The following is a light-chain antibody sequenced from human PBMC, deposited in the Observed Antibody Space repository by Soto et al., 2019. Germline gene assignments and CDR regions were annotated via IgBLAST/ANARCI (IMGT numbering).Light chain of an antibody. CDR1: QSVSSTS. J-gene: IGKJ5*01. CDR3: QQHGQWPIT. Sequence: EIVLTQSPCTLSFSPWERSTLSFMASQSVSSTSLAWYQQKPGQAPRLLIYGISKRATDIPDRFSGSGSGTEFTLTISSLQPEDFATYYCQQHGQWPITFGQGTRLEIK. CDR2: GIS. V-gene: IGKV3-20*01.